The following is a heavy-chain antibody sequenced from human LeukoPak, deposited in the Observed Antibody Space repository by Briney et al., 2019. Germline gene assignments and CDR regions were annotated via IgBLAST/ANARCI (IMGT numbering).Heavy chain of an antibody. D-gene: IGHD2-8*01. Sequence: GGSLSLSCAASGFTFSSYALRWVRQAPGKGLEWVSATSGSGGSTFYANSVKGRFTISRDNSKNTLSLQLNSLRGEDTAVYYCAKGACTNDVCYTSHWGQGTLVTVSS. J-gene: IGHJ4*02. CDR3: AKGACTNDVCYTSH. CDR1: GFTFSSYA. V-gene: IGHV3-23*01. CDR2: TSGSGGST.